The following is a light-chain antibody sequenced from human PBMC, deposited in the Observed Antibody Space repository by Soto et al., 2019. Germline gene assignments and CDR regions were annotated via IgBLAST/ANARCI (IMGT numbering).Light chain of an antibody. CDR1: QSISTN. J-gene: IGKJ1*01. CDR3: QHRYDTSWT. Sequence: DNPMTQPPSSPYASVGDRVTITCRASQSISTNLNWYQQKPGNAPKHLIYASSRLQTGVPSKFTGTRSGTDFQLTISSLQPEDSATYYCQHRYDTSWTFGQGTKVEIK. CDR2: ASS. V-gene: IGKV1-39*01.